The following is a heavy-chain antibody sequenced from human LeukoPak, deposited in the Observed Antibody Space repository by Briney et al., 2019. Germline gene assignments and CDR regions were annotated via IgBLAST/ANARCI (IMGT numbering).Heavy chain of an antibody. CDR2: ISYDGSNK. D-gene: IGHD4-17*01. CDR1: GFTVSSNY. V-gene: IGHV3-30-3*01. J-gene: IGHJ4*02. Sequence: GGSLRLSCAASGFTVSSNYMSWVRQAPGKGLEWVAVISYDGSNKYYADSVKGRFTISRDNSKNTLYLQMNSLRAEDTAVYYCVYGDYARFDYWGQGTLVTVSS. CDR3: VYGDYARFDY.